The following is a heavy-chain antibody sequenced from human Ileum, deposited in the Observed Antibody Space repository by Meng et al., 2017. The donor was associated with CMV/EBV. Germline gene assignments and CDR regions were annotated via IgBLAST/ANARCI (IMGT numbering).Heavy chain of an antibody. CDR1: GFSPSTSGEG. D-gene: IGHD1-26*01. Sequence: QITLKESDPTLRKPQQTLTLTCSFSGFSPSTSGEGVGWIRQPPGKALEWLALIYRGDDKRYSPSLNSRLTIAKDTSKNEVVLTLTNMGPIDTGTYYCAHFVGGYYPSRPDYWGQGTLVTVSS. V-gene: IGHV2-5*02. CDR2: IYRGDDK. J-gene: IGHJ4*02. CDR3: AHFVGGYYPSRPDY.